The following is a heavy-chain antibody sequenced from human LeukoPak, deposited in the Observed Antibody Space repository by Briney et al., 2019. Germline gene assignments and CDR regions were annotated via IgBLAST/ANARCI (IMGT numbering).Heavy chain of an antibody. Sequence: SETLSLTCTVSGGSISSYYWCWIRQPPGKGLEWIGYIYFTGSTNYNPSLKSRVTMSVDTSNNQFSLKLSSVTAADTAVYYCARRYCTDGVCYLVSWGQGTLVTVSS. CDR2: IYFTGST. CDR1: GGSISSYY. J-gene: IGHJ5*02. V-gene: IGHV4-59*12. CDR3: ARRYCTDGVCYLVS. D-gene: IGHD2-8*01.